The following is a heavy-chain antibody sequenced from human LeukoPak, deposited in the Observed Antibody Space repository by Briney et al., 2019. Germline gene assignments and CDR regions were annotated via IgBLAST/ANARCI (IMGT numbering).Heavy chain of an antibody. CDR3: ARPIHSSSWSFDY. CDR1: GGTFSSYA. D-gene: IGHD6-13*01. CDR2: IIPILGIA. V-gene: IGHV1-69*04. J-gene: IGHJ4*02. Sequence: SVKVSCKASGGTFSSYAISWVRQAPGQGLEWVGRIIPILGIANYAQKFQGRVTITADKSTSTAYMELSSLRSEDTAVYYCARPIHSSSWSFDYWGQGTLVTVSS.